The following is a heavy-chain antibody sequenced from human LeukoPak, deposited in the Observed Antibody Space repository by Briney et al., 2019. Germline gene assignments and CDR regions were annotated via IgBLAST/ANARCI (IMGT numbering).Heavy chain of an antibody. J-gene: IGHJ4*02. Sequence: GGSLRLSCAASGITFSSYVMSWVRQAPGKGLEWVSTIRTSGGLTYYADPVKGRFTVSRDDSKNTLYLQLNSLRAEDTAVYYCARQSSSASHYYFDNWGQGTLVTDSS. CDR3: ARQSSSASHYYFDN. CDR1: GITFSSYV. D-gene: IGHD6-13*01. V-gene: IGHV3-23*01. CDR2: IRTSGGLT.